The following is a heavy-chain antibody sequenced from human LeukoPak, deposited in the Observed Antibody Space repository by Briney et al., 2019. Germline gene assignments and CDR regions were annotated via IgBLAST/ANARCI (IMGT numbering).Heavy chain of an antibody. CDR2: ISYDGSNE. CDR3: ARVAASSYYFDY. J-gene: IGHJ4*02. CDR1: GFTFSNYA. V-gene: IGHV3-30-3*01. D-gene: IGHD2-15*01. Sequence: GGSLRLSCAASGFTFSNYAMHWVRQAPGKGLEWVAVISYDGSNEYYADSVKGRFTISRDNSKNTLYLQMNSLRAEDTAVYYCARVAASSYYFDYWGQGTLVTVSS.